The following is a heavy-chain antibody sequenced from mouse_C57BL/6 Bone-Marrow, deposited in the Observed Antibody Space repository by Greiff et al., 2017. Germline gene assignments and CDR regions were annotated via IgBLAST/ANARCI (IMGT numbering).Heavy chain of an antibody. CDR2: INPSSGYT. CDR3: ARTGGYPWYFDV. D-gene: IGHD2-2*01. CDR1: GYTFTSYW. Sequence: VQLQQSGAELAKPGASVKLSCKASGYTFTSYWMHWVKQRPGQGLEWIGYINPSSGYTKYNQKFKDKATSTADKSSSTAYMQLSSLTYEDSAVYYCARTGGYPWYFDVWGTGTTVTVSS. V-gene: IGHV1-7*01. J-gene: IGHJ1*03.